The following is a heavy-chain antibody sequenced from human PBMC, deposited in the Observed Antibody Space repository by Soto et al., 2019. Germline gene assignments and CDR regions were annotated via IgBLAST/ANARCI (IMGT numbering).Heavy chain of an antibody. CDR1: GRSFSGYY. CDR2: INHSGST. CDR3: ARAYGGNSGVFDY. J-gene: IGHJ4*02. D-gene: IGHD4-17*01. V-gene: IGHV4-34*01. Sequence: QVQLQQWGAGLLKPSETLSLTCAVYGRSFSGYYWSWIRQPPGQGLEWIGEINHSGSTNYNPSLKSRVTISVDTSQNQFSMNLSSVTAAATAVYYCARAYGGNSGVFDYWGQGTLVTVSS.